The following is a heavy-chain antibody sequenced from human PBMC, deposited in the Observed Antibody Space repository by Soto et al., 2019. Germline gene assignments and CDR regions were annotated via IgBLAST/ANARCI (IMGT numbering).Heavy chain of an antibody. CDR3: ERLGAVDY. D-gene: IGHD3-16*01. CDR2: IYYSWSI. CDR1: GGSISSSSYY. J-gene: IGHJ4*02. V-gene: IGHV4-39*01. Sequence: QLQLQESGPGVVKPLETLSLTCAVCGGSISSSSYYWGCIRQPPGRGLEWIGSIYYSWSIFYNPAIKSRVTISVETSKNHFSLNLSSVTAADTAVYYCERLGAVDYSGQGTLVTVTS.